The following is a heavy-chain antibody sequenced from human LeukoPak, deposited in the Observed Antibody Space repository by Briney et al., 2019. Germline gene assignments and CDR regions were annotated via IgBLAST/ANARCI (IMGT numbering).Heavy chain of an antibody. CDR3: ARANFLYCSSSTCLFDY. D-gene: IGHD2-2*01. Sequence: ASVKVSCTASGYTFTNYYMHWVRQAPGQGFEWMGWINPNDGDTNYAQKFQGRVTMTRDTSISTAHMEVSRLRSDDTAVYYCARANFLYCSSSTCLFDYWGQGTLVTVSS. CDR1: GYTFTNYY. CDR2: INPNDGDT. J-gene: IGHJ4*02. V-gene: IGHV1-2*02.